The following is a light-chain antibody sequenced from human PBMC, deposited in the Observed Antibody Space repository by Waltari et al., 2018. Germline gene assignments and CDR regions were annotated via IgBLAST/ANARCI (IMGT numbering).Light chain of an antibody. CDR2: DVS. Sequence: QSALTQPAAVSGSPGQSVTIPCIGASSDIGRYDIVSWYQQHPGNAPKLVISDVSKRPSGVSDRFSGSKSGDTASLTISGLQFEDEADYYCCSYAGNYVWVFGGGTRLTVL. CDR3: CSYAGNYVWV. CDR1: SSDIGRYDI. J-gene: IGLJ3*02. V-gene: IGLV2-23*02.